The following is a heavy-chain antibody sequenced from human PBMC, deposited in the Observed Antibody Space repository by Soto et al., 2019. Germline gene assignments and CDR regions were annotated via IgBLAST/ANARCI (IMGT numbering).Heavy chain of an antibody. CDR3: APPPSPRWPQTPPHYDY. J-gene: IGHJ4*02. CDR2: FDPEDGET. Sequence: ASVKVSCKVSGYTLTELSMHWVRQAPGKGLEWMGGFDPEDGETIYAQKFQGRVTMTEDTSTDTAYMELSSLRSEDTAVYYCAPPPSPRWPQTPPHYDYWGQGTLVTVSS. D-gene: IGHD2-15*01. CDR1: GYTLTELS. V-gene: IGHV1-24*01.